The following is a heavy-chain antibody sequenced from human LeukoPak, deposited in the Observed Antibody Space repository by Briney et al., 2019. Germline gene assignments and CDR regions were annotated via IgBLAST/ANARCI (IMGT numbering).Heavy chain of an antibody. CDR2: TYYTGST. J-gene: IGHJ6*02. V-gene: IGHV4-59*08. Sequence: PSETLSLTCTVSGASISGYYWNWIRQPPGKGLEWIGYTYYTGSTSYNPSLESLATIPVDPSKNQFPLTVSAVTAADTAMYCAIRSGRNYYGVDGWGQGTRSPSP. D-gene: IGHD1-26*01. CDR1: GASISGYY. CDR3: IRSGRNYYGVDG.